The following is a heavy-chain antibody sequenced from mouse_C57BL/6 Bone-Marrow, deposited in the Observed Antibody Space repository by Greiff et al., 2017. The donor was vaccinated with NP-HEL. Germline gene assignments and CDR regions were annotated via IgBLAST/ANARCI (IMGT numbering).Heavy chain of an antibody. V-gene: IGHV1-63*01. Sequence: VQLQQSGAELVRPGTSVKMSCKASGYTFTNYWIGWAKQRPGHGLEWIGDIYPGGGYTKYNEKFKGKATLTADKSSSTAYIQFSSLTSEDSAIYYCARLIHYYGYPDYWGEGPTLPVSS. D-gene: IGHD1-2*01. CDR2: IYPGGGYT. CDR3: ARLIHYYGYPDY. CDR1: GYTFTNYW. J-gene: IGHJ2*01.